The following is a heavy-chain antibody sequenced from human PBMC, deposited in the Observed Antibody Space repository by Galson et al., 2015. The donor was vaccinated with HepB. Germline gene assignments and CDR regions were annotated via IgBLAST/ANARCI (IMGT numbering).Heavy chain of an antibody. CDR1: GFTFDDYG. J-gene: IGHJ4*02. CDR2: INWNGGST. D-gene: IGHD3-10*01. V-gene: IGHV3-20*04. CDR3: ARDRPSYGSGSYLFDY. Sequence: SLRLSCAASGFTFDDYGMSWVRQAPGKGLEWVSGINWNGGSTGYADSVKGRFTISRDNAKNSLYLQMNSLRAEDTAVYYCARDRPSYGSGSYLFDYWGQGTLVTVSS.